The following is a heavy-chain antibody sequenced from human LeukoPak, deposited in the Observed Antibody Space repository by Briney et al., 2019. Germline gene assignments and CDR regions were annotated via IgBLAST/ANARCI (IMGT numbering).Heavy chain of an antibody. CDR3: AKEKGWELLRSYIDF. CDR1: GFTFSSYA. CDR2: ISFDGTNT. J-gene: IGHJ4*02. Sequence: GGSLRLSCAASGFTFSSYAMHWVRQAPGKGLEWVAVISFDGTNTVYLDSVKGRFTISRDNSKNTLYLQMNSLTSEDTATYYCAKEKGWELLRSYIDFWGQGTLVTVYS. V-gene: IGHV3-30*01. D-gene: IGHD1-26*01.